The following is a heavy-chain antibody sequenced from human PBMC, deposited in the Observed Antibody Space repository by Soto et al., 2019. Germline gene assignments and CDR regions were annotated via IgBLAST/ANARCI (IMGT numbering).Heavy chain of an antibody. D-gene: IGHD2-15*01. J-gene: IGHJ4*02. CDR1: GFTFSNYA. CDR3: ASSYCSGGSCWVFDF. V-gene: IGHV3-33*01. Sequence: QVQLVESGGGVVQPGRSLRLSCAASGFTFSNYAMHWIRQAPGKGLEWVAVIWYDGSEKYYADSVKGRFTISRDNSENRLFLQMNSLRGDDTAVYYCASSYCSGGSCWVFDFWGQGTHVPVSS. CDR2: IWYDGSEK.